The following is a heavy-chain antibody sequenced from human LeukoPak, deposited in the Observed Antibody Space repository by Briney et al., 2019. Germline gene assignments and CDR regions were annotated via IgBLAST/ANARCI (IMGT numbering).Heavy chain of an antibody. CDR3: ARDRADADSHNWFDP. V-gene: IGHV1-2*02. CDR2: INPNTGGT. D-gene: IGHD2-21*01. Sequence: ASVKVSCKASGYTFTDYYLHWVRQAPGQGLEWMGWINPNTGGTKYAQNLQGRVTMTRDTSISTAYMELTRLRSDDTAVYYCARDRADADSHNWFDPWGQGTLVTVSS. J-gene: IGHJ5*02. CDR1: GYTFTDYY.